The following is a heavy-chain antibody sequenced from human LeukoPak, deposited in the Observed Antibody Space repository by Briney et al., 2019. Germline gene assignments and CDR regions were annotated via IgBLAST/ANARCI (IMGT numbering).Heavy chain of an antibody. D-gene: IGHD2-8*01. J-gene: IGHJ4*02. Sequence: PGGTLRLSCVASGFTFSSYAMTWVRQAPGKGLEWVSVISGSGGSTYYADSVKGRFTISRDNSKNTLYLQMNSLRAEDTAVYYCAKDRSLMVYAILDYWGQGTLVTVSS. CDR1: GFTFSSYA. V-gene: IGHV3-23*01. CDR2: ISGSGGST. CDR3: AKDRSLMVYAILDY.